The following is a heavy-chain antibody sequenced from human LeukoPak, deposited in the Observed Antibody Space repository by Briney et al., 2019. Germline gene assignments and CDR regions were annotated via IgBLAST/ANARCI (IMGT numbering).Heavy chain of an antibody. CDR2: IIPIFGTA. CDR1: GGTFSSYA. Sequence: ASVKVSCKASGGTFSSYAISWVRQAPGQGLEWMGGIIPIFGTANYAPKFQGRVTITADESTSTAYMELSSLRSEDTAVYYCAREDYSNNPYYYYGMDVWGQGTTVTVSS. D-gene: IGHD4-11*01. V-gene: IGHV1-69*13. CDR3: AREDYSNNPYYYYGMDV. J-gene: IGHJ6*02.